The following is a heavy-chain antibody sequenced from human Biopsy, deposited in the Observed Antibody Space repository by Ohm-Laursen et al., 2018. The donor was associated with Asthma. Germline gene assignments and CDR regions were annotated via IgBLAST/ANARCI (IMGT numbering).Heavy chain of an antibody. CDR1: GGSINNFY. CDR2: VYYSGST. Sequence: TLSLTCIVSGGSINNFYWSWIRQPPGKGLESIGHVYYSGSTNYNPSLKSRVTISIDASKNQFSLKLSSVTAADTAVYYCARASVAASSNWFDPWGQGTLVTVSS. J-gene: IGHJ5*02. CDR3: ARASVAASSNWFDP. D-gene: IGHD6-19*01. V-gene: IGHV4-59*08.